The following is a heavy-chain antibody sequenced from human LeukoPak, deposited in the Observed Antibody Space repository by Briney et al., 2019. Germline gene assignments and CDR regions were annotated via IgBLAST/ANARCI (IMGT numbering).Heavy chain of an antibody. J-gene: IGHJ4*02. CDR3: AKPDTETDIVVVVAAPPPFDY. V-gene: IGHV3-30*18. Sequence: PGSSLRLSCAASGFPFRTYGMHWARQAPGKGLEWVAVISYDGSNKYYADSVKGRFTISRDNSKNTLYLQMNSLRAEDTAVYYCAKPDTETDIVVVVAAPPPFDYWGQGTLVTVSS. D-gene: IGHD2-15*01. CDR1: GFPFRTYG. CDR2: ISYDGSNK.